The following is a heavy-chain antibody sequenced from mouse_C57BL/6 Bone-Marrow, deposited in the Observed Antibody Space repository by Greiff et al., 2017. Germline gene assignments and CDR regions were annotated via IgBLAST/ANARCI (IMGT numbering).Heavy chain of an antibody. J-gene: IGHJ1*03. CDR1: GFTFSDFY. CDR3: GRYAPITTVVAHCCFDV. V-gene: IGHV7-1*01. CDR2: SRNKANDYTT. Sequence: EVQVVESGGGLVQSGRSLRLSCATSGFTFSDFYMEWVRQAPGKGLEWIAASRNKANDYTTEYNASVKGRFIVSRYTSPSILYLQMIALTADAAAMYYCGRYAPITTVVAHCCFDVWGTGTTVTVSS. D-gene: IGHD1-1*01.